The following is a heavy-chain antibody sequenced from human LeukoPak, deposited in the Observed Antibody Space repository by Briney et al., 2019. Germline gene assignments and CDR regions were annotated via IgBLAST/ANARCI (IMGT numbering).Heavy chain of an antibody. CDR1: GGSFSGYY. J-gene: IGHJ4*02. D-gene: IGHD4-17*01. CDR3: ARGADYDQGYFDY. Sequence: SETLSLTCAVYGGSFSGYYWSWIRQPPGKGLEWIGEINHSGSTNYNPSLKSRVTISVDTSKNQFSLKLSSVTAADTAVYYCARGADYDQGYFDYWGQGTLVTVSS. CDR2: INHSGST. V-gene: IGHV4-34*01.